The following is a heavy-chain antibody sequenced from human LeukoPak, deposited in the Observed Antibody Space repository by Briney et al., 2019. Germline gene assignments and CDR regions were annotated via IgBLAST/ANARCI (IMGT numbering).Heavy chain of an antibody. CDR2: ISKTSNTR. V-gene: IGHV3-48*02. J-gene: IGHJ4*02. CDR3: ARDRGYSNYYDY. CDR1: GFTFSSHG. Sequence: GGSLRLSCAASGFTFSSHGMNWVRQTPGKGLEWVSYISKTSNTRDYADSVKGRFTISRDNDKNSLSLQMNSLRDEDTAVYYCARDRGYSNYYDYWGQGTLVTVSS. D-gene: IGHD5-12*01.